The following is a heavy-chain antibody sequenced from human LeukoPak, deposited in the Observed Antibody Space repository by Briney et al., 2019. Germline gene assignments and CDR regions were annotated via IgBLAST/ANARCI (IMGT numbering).Heavy chain of an antibody. CDR2: ISYSGST. D-gene: IGHD1-26*01. CDR3: ARTQSQSGSYRYYFGY. V-gene: IGHV4-61*01. J-gene: IGHJ4*02. CDR1: GGSVSSGSYY. Sequence: SETLSLTCTVSGGSVSSGSYYWTWIRQPPGKGLEWIGYISYSGSTNFNPSLKSRVTISVDTSKNQFSLNLSSVTAADTAVYYCARTQSQSGSYRYYFGYWGQGTRVTVSS.